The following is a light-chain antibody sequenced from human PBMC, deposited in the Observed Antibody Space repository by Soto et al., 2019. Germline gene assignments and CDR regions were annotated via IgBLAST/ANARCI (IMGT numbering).Light chain of an antibody. Sequence: QSVLTQPASVSGSPGQSITISCPGTSSDVGGYHYVSWYQQHPGKAPKLMIYDVSNRPSGVSNRFSGSKSGNTPSLTISGLQAEDEADYYCSSYTSSSTYVFGTGTKVTVL. CDR1: SSDVGGYHY. CDR2: DVS. V-gene: IGLV2-14*01. CDR3: SSYTSSSTYV. J-gene: IGLJ1*01.